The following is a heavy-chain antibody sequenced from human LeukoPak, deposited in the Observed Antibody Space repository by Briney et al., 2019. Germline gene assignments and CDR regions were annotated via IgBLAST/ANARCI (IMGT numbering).Heavy chain of an antibody. J-gene: IGHJ3*02. CDR2: INQDGSEK. CDR3: AKSYYDSSGYYFDAFDI. CDR1: GFTLSSYW. V-gene: IGHV3-7*03. D-gene: IGHD3-22*01. Sequence: PGGSLSLSCAASGFTLSSYWMSWVRQAPGKGLEWVANINQDGSEKYYVDSVKGRFTISRDNAKNSLYLQMNSLRAEDTAVYYCAKSYYDSSGYYFDAFDIWGQGTMVTVSS.